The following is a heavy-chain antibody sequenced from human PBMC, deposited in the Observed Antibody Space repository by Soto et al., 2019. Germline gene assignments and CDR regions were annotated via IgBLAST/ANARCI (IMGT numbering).Heavy chain of an antibody. CDR3: ARDSLGTETTAWLDP. V-gene: IGHV1-18*04. J-gene: IGHJ5*02. CDR2: ISAYNGDT. D-gene: IGHD1-1*01. Sequence: QVQLVQSGAEVRKPGASVKVSCKDSGYTFTNYGISWVRQAPGQGREWMGWISAYNGDTNYAQKVQGRVTMTPDTSTSTAYMELRSLISDDTAMYYCARDSLGTETTAWLDPWGQGTLVTVSS. CDR1: GYTFTNYG.